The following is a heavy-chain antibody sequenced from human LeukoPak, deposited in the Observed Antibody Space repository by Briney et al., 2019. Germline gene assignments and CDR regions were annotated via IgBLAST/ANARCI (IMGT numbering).Heavy chain of an antibody. V-gene: IGHV4-34*01. D-gene: IGHD6-19*01. J-gene: IGHJ5*02. Sequence: SETLSLTCAVYGGSFSGYYWSWIRQPPGKGLEWIGSIYYSGSTYYNPSLKSRVTISVDTSKNQFSLKLSSVTAADTAVYYCARCIAVGNWFDPWGQGTLVTVSS. CDR2: IYYSGST. CDR1: GGSFSGYY. CDR3: ARCIAVGNWFDP.